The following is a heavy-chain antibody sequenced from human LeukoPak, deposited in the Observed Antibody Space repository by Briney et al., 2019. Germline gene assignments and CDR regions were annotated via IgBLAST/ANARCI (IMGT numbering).Heavy chain of an antibody. CDR1: GYTFTSDY. CDR2: IYPRDGST. CDR3: ARDQEGFDY. Sequence: ASVKVSCKASGYTFTSDYIHWVRQAPGQGLEWMGMIYPRDGSTSYAQKFQGRVTVTRDTSTSTVHMELSGPRSEDTAVYYCARDQEGFDYWGQGTLVTVSS. J-gene: IGHJ4*02. V-gene: IGHV1-46*01.